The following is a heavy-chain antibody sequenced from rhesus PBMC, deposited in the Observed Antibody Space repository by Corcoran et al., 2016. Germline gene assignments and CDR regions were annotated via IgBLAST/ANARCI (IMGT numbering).Heavy chain of an antibody. J-gene: IGHJ4*01. D-gene: IGHD6-31*01. V-gene: IGHV4-127*01. CDR2: IGGSSGST. Sequence: QVQLQESGPGLVKPSETLSLTCAVSGYSISSVYGWNWIRPPPGKGLEWIGFIGGSSGSTNSNPSLKSRVTVSKDTSKNQFSLKLSSVTAADTAVYYCARRIWGSGWAIDYWGQGVLVTVSS. CDR1: GYSISSVYG. CDR3: ARRIWGSGWAIDY.